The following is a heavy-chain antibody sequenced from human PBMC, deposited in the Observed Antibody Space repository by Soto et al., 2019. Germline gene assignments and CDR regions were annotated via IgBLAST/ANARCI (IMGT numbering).Heavy chain of an antibody. J-gene: IGHJ6*02. CDR3: AKDSNDYENFYSGMDV. CDR1: GFAFSRYA. Sequence: QVKMVQSGGGVVQPGTSLRLSCAASGFAFSRYAFHWVRQAPGKGLEWMALVSYDGRQTSDIGSVEGRFTVSRDDSKNTLTLQMTSLRVEDTAVYYCAKDSNDYENFYSGMDVWGQGTTVTVSS. V-gene: IGHV3-30*18. D-gene: IGHD4-17*01. CDR2: VSYDGRQT.